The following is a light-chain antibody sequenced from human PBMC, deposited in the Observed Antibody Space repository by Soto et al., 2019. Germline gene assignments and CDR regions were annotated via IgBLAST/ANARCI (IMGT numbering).Light chain of an antibody. CDR2: DAS. J-gene: IGKJ5*01. CDR3: QQLNSYPT. V-gene: IGKV1-5*01. Sequence: DIPMTQSPSTLPASVGDTVTTTSRASQSISSWLAWYQQKPGKAPKLLIYDASSLESGVPSRFSGSGCGTDFTLTISSLQPEDFATYYCQQLNSYPTFGQGTRLEI. CDR1: QSISSW.